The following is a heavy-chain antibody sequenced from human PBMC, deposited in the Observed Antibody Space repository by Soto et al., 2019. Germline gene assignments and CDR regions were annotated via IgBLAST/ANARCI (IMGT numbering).Heavy chain of an antibody. V-gene: IGHV1-18*01. Sequence: ASVKVSCKASGYTFTSYGISWVRQAPGQGLEWMGWISAYNGNTNYAQKLQGRVTMTTDTSTSTAYMELRSLRSDDTAVYYCASVITIFGVVIMPFDYWGQGTLVTVSS. CDR1: GYTFTSYG. J-gene: IGHJ4*02. D-gene: IGHD3-3*01. CDR3: ASVITIFGVVIMPFDY. CDR2: ISAYNGNT.